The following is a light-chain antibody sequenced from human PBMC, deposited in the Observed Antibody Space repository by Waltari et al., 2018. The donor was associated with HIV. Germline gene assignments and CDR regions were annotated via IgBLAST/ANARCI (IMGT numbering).Light chain of an antibody. CDR1: ELRDKF. V-gene: IGLV3-1*01. J-gene: IGLJ2*01. CDR2: QDT. Sequence: SYELTQPPSVSVSPGQTASISCSGDELRDKFVCWYQQKPGQSPVLVIYQDTKRPSGIPVRFSGSNSGNTATLTISGTQAMDEADYYCHAWDSSTVVFGGGTKLTVL. CDR3: HAWDSSTVV.